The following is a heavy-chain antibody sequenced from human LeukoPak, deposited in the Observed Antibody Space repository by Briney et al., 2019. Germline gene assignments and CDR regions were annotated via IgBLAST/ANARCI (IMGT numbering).Heavy chain of an antibody. V-gene: IGHV1-2*02. CDR1: GYTFTDYY. CDR2: INPNSGGT. D-gene: IGHD2-15*01. CDR3: ARHVGYSNWFDP. J-gene: IGHJ5*02. Sequence: ASVKVSCKASGYTFTDYYIHWVRQAPGQGLDWMGWINPNSGGTNYGQNIQGRVTMTRDTSISTAYMELSSLRFDDTAMYYCARHVGYSNWFDPWGQGTLVTVSS.